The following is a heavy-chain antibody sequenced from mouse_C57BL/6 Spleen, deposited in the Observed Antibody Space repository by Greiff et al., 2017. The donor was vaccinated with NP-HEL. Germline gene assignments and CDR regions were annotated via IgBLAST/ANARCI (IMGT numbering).Heavy chain of an antibody. CDR3: ARILRGAMDY. CDR2: ISSGSSTI. D-gene: IGHD1-1*01. J-gene: IGHJ4*01. V-gene: IGHV5-17*01. CDR1: GFTFSDYG. Sequence: EVKLMESGGGLVKPGGSLKLSCAASGFTFSDYGMHWVRQAPEKGLEGVAYISSGSSTIYYADTVKGRFTISRDNAKNTLFLQMTSLRSEDTAMYYCARILRGAMDYWGQGTSVPVSS.